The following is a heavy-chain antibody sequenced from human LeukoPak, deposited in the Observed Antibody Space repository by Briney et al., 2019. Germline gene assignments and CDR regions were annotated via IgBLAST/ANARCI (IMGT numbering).Heavy chain of an antibody. CDR3: AREPLIYDILTGYYLGYYFDY. J-gene: IGHJ4*02. Sequence: GGSLRLSCAASGFTFSSYSMNWVRQAPGKGLEWVSSISSSSSYIYYADSGKGRFTISRDNAKNSLYLQMNSLRAEDTAVYYCAREPLIYDILTGYYLGYYFDYWGQGTLVTVSS. D-gene: IGHD3-9*01. V-gene: IGHV3-21*01. CDR2: ISSSSSYI. CDR1: GFTFSSYS.